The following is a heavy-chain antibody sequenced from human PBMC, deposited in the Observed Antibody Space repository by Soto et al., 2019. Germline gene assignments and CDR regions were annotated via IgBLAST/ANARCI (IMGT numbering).Heavy chain of an antibody. CDR1: GYTFTSYG. D-gene: IGHD3-3*01. CDR2: ISAYNGNT. Sequence: QVQLVQSGAEVKKPGASAKVSCKASGYTFTSYGISWVRQAPGQGREWMGWISAYNGNTKDAQKLRGRVTMTTDTSTSTAYMGRTSLNSADPAVQCCARTCFDLWGGYYTPQGFGYWGQGTLVTVSS. J-gene: IGHJ1*01. V-gene: IGHV1-18*01. CDR3: ARTCFDLWGGYYTPQGFGY.